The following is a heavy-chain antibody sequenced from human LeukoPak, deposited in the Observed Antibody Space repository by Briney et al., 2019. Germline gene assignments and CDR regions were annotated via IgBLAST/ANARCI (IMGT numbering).Heavy chain of an antibody. D-gene: IGHD3-10*01. CDR3: AKDAGGSLYGSGSYYMDV. Sequence: PGGSLRLSCAASGFTFSSYSMNWVRQAPGKGLEWVSGISWNSGSIGYADSVKGRFTISRDNAKNSLYLQMNSLRAEDTALYYCAKDAGGSLYGSGSYYMDVWGKGTTVTISS. J-gene: IGHJ6*03. CDR1: GFTFSSYS. V-gene: IGHV3-9*01. CDR2: ISWNSGSI.